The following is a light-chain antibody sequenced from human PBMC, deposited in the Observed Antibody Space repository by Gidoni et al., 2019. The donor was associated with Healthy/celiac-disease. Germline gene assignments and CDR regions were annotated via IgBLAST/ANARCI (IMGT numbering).Light chain of an antibody. CDR2: LGS. J-gene: IGKJ2*01. CDR3: MQALQTRYT. CDR1: QSLLHSNGYNY. Sequence: IVMTQSPLSLPVTPGEPAPIPCRSSQSLLHSNGYNYLDWYLQKPGQSPQLLIYLGSNRASGVPDRFSGSGSGTDFTLKISRVEAEDVGVYYCMQALQTRYTFGQGTKLEIK. V-gene: IGKV2-28*01.